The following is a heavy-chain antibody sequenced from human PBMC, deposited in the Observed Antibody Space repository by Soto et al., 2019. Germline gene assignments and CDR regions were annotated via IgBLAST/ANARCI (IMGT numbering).Heavy chain of an antibody. CDR2: IVPMFGTP. Sequence: QVQLVQSGAEVKEPGSSVRVSCKASGGTFANFIMNWVRQTPGQGLEWMGGIVPMFGTPTYAEKFKGRVTISATGSTSTAYMELTSLRSEDTAFYYCARNGTYSSSLSQYSGMDVWGQGTTVTVS. CDR3: ARNGTYSSSLSQYSGMDV. D-gene: IGHD6-6*01. J-gene: IGHJ6*02. CDR1: GGTFANFI. V-gene: IGHV1-69*01.